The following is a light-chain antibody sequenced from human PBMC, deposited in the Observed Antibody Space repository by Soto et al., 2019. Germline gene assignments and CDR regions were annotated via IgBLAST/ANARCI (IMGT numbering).Light chain of an antibody. V-gene: IGLV1-40*01. CDR2: GNS. Sequence: QSVLTQPPSVSGAPRQRVTLSCTGSSSNIGAGYDEHWYQQLPGTAPKLLIYGNSNRPSGVPDRFSGSKSGTSASLAITGLQAEDEADYYCQSYDSSLVFGGGTKLTVL. CDR1: SSNIGAGYD. J-gene: IGLJ2*01. CDR3: QSYDSSLV.